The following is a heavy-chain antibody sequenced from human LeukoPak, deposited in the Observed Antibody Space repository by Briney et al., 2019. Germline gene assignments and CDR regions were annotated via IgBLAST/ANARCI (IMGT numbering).Heavy chain of an antibody. J-gene: IGHJ6*02. CDR1: GGSISGYY. CDR2: IYTSGST. Sequence: SETLSLTCIVSGGSISGYYWNWIRQPAGKGLEWIGHIYTSGSTKYNPSLKSRVTMSVDAPKNQFSLKLSSVTAADTAVYYCARIDIGGSGRMDVWGQGTTVTVSS. CDR3: ARIDIGGSGRMDV. V-gene: IGHV4-4*07. D-gene: IGHD3-10*01.